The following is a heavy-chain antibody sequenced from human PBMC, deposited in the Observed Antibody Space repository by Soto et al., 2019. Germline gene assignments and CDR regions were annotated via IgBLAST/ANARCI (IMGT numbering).Heavy chain of an antibody. CDR2: IYYSGST. J-gene: IGHJ3*02. V-gene: IGHV4-39*01. Sequence: QLQLHEAGPGLGKPSETLSLTCTVSGGSIRSSSYYWGWSRQPPGQGLEWIGSIYYSGSTYYNPSLKSRVTVSVDTSKNQCPLKLGSVTAADTAVYYCARRGVVVVAATPPPMLGDAFDIWGQGTMVTVSS. CDR1: GGSIRSSSYY. D-gene: IGHD2-15*01. CDR3: ARRGVVVVAATPPPMLGDAFDI.